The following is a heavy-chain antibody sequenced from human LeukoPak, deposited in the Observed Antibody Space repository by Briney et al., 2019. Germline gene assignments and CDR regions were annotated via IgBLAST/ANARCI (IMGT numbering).Heavy chain of an antibody. CDR1: GFTFSSLT. CDR3: ARDLLGYSYDAYYFDF. V-gene: IGHV3-64D*06. CDR2: ISSNGGNT. J-gene: IGHJ4*02. Sequence: QPGGSLRLSCSASGFTFSSLTMHWVRQAPGKGLEYVSAISSNGGNTYYADSVKGRFTISRDNSKNTLYLQMSSLRAEDTAVYYCARDLLGYSYDAYYFDFWGQGTLVTVSS. D-gene: IGHD5-18*01.